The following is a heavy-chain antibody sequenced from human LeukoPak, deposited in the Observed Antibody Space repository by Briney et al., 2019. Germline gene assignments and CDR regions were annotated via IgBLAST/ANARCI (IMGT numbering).Heavy chain of an antibody. CDR1: VFTFSSYG. J-gene: IGHJ4*02. CDR2: TRNKANSYTT. CDR3: ASFVVG. V-gene: IGHV3-72*01. D-gene: IGHD2-15*01. Sequence: AGRSLRLSCAASVFTFSSYGMHWVRQAPGKGLEWVGRTRNKANSYTTEYAASVKGRFPISRDDSKNSLYLQMNSLKTEDTAVYYCASFVVGWGQGTLVTVSS.